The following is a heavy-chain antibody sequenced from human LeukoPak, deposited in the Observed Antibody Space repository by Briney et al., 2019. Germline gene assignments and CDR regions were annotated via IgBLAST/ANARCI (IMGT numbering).Heavy chain of an antibody. CDR2: ISAYNGNT. Sequence: ASVKVSCKASGYTFTSYGISWVRQAPGQGLEWMGWISAYNGNTKYAQKLQGRVTMTTDTSTGTAYMELRSLRSDDTAVYYCARDPLYYDSSGYYSGGFDYWGQGTLVTVSS. CDR1: GYTFTSYG. J-gene: IGHJ4*02. V-gene: IGHV1-18*01. CDR3: ARDPLYYDSSGYYSGGFDY. D-gene: IGHD3-22*01.